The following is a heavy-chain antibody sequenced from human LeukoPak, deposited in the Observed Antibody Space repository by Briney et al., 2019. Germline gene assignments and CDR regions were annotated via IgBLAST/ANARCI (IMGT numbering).Heavy chain of an antibody. V-gene: IGHV3-30-3*01. CDR2: ISYDGSNK. J-gene: IGHJ4*02. Sequence: GGSLRLSCAASGFTFSSYAMHWVRQAPGKGLEWVAVISYDGSNKYYADSVKGRFTISRDNSKNTLYLQMNSLRAEDTAVYYCAKDAYYYDSSGYYYADYWGQGTLVTVSS. D-gene: IGHD3-22*01. CDR3: AKDAYYYDSSGYYYADY. CDR1: GFTFSSYA.